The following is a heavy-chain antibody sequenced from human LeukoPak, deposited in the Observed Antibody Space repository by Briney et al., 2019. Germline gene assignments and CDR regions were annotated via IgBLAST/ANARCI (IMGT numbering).Heavy chain of an antibody. Sequence: PGGSLRLSCTASGFSFSSYGMSWVRQAPGKGLEWVSSIIGGGSSTYYADSVKGRFTISRDNSRNTLCLQMNNLRAEDTAVYFCAKDSSDSSGNYTPLDYWGQGTLVTVSS. CDR3: AKDSSDSSGNYTPLDY. D-gene: IGHD3-22*01. V-gene: IGHV3-23*01. CDR1: GFSFSSYG. CDR2: IIGGGSST. J-gene: IGHJ4*02.